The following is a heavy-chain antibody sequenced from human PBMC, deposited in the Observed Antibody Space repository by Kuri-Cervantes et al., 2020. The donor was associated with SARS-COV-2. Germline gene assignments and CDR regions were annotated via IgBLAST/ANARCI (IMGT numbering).Heavy chain of an antibody. V-gene: IGHV3-23*01. CDR2: SSGSGGST. CDR3: AREMWVAVAGNPQGFDY. D-gene: IGHD6-19*01. J-gene: IGHJ4*02. CDR1: EFTLSSYA. Sequence: GESLKISCAASEFTLSSYAMSWVRQAPGKGLEWVSGSSGSGGSTYYADSVKGRFTISGGNSKNTLYLQMNSLRAEDTAVYYCAREMWVAVAGNPQGFDYWGQGTLVTVSS.